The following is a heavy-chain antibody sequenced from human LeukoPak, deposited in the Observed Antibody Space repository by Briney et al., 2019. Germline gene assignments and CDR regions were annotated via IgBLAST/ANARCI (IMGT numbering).Heavy chain of an antibody. J-gene: IGHJ4*02. D-gene: IGHD6-19*01. CDR1: GGSINSYY. Sequence: SETLSLTCTVSGGSINSYYWSWIRQPPGKGLEWIGYVYYSGSTNYNPSLKSRVTISVDTSKNQFSLKLSSVTAADTAVYFCARRRSSGWYFDYWGQGTLVTVSS. CDR3: ARRRSSGWYFDY. V-gene: IGHV4-59*08. CDR2: VYYSGST.